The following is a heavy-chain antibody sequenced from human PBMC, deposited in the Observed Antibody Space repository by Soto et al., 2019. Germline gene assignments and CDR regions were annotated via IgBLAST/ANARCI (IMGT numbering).Heavy chain of an antibody. Sequence: HPGGSLRLSCAASGFTFSSYGMHRVRQAPGKGLEWVAVISYDGSNKYYADSVKGRFTISRDNSKNTLYLQMNSLRAEDTAVYYCVWDGYYYMDVWGQGTTVTVSS. CDR2: ISYDGSNK. D-gene: IGHD1-26*01. V-gene: IGHV3-30*03. CDR1: GFTFSSYG. CDR3: VWDGYYYMDV. J-gene: IGHJ6*03.